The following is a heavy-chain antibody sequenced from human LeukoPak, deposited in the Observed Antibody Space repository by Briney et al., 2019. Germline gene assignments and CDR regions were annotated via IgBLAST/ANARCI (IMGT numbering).Heavy chain of an antibody. CDR3: VTLTTAESEHAFDL. D-gene: IGHD4-17*01. CDR1: GFTFSNYW. CDR2: INSDGTST. Sequence: PGGSLRLSCAASGFTFSNYWVHWVRQAAGKGLLWVSRINSDGTSTSHADFVEGRFSISRDNAKNTVSLQMNSLRAEDTAVYYCVTLTTAESEHAFDLWGQGTVVTVSS. V-gene: IGHV3-74*01. J-gene: IGHJ3*01.